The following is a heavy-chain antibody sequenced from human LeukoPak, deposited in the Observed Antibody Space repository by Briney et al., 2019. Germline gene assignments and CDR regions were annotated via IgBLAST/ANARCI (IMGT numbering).Heavy chain of an antibody. Sequence: GGSLRLSCEASGFTFSSYEMNWVRQAPGKGLEWVSYISSSGNTRTYADSVKGRFTISRDNAKNSLYLEMNSLRAEDTAVYYCAREIVSAVAGNFDYWGQGTLVTVSS. CDR3: AREIVSAVAGNFDY. D-gene: IGHD6-19*01. CDR1: GFTFSSYE. J-gene: IGHJ4*02. CDR2: ISSSGNTR. V-gene: IGHV3-48*03.